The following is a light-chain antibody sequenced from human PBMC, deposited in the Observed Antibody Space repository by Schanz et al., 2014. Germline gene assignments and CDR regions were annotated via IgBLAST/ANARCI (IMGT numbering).Light chain of an antibody. J-gene: IGLJ1*01. Sequence: QSALTQPASVSGSPGQSITISCAGTTTDVGGYNYVSWYQQHPGKAPKLIICDVTNRPSGVSHRFSGSKSGNTASLTISGLQAEDEADYFCSSYTSTSTLVVFGSGTKLTVL. CDR3: SSYTSTSTLVV. CDR2: DVT. CDR1: TTDVGGYNY. V-gene: IGLV2-14*03.